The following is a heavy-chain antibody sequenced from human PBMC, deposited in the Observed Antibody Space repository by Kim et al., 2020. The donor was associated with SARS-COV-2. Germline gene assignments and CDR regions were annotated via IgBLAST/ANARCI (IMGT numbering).Heavy chain of an antibody. CDR3: TRAQGCTDTICDYYYH. J-gene: IGHJ6*03. Sequence: GGSLRLSCAASGFTFDDYGMFWVRQAPGKGLVWVSRISSDRHIINYADSVKGRFTISRDNTQNTLYLQMNSLRAEDTAVYYCTRAQGCTDTICDYYYH. V-gene: IGHV3-20*04. CDR1: GFTFDDYG. CDR2: ISSDRHII.